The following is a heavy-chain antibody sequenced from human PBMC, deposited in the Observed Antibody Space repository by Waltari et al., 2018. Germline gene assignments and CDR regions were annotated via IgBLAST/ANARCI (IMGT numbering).Heavy chain of an antibody. J-gene: IGHJ6*02. CDR3: ARGKRFSYYYGMDV. D-gene: IGHD3-3*01. V-gene: IGHV1-8*01. CDR2: MNPNSGNT. CDR1: GYTFTSYD. Sequence: QVQLVQSGAEVKKPGASVQVSCKASGYTFTSYDINWVRQATGQGLEWMGWMNPNSGNTGYAQKFQGRVTMTRNTSISTAYMELSSLRSEDTAVYYCARGKRFSYYYGMDVWGQGTTVTVSS.